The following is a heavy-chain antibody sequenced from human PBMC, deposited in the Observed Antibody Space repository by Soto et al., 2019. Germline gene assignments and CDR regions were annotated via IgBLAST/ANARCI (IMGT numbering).Heavy chain of an antibody. Sequence: SETLSLTCTVSSGSISGSRFHWSWIRQPPGKGLEWIGYIYHSGSTYYNPSLKSRVTISVDRSKNQFSLKLSSVTAADTAVYYCARGPPFHWGQGTLVTVSS. CDR3: ARGPPFH. V-gene: IGHV4-30-2*01. D-gene: IGHD3-16*01. CDR1: SGSISGSRFH. CDR2: IYHSGST. J-gene: IGHJ4*02.